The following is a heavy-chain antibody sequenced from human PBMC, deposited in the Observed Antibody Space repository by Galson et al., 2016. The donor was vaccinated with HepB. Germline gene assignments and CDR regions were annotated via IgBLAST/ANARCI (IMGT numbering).Heavy chain of an antibody. J-gene: IGHJ4*02. CDR3: ARSRAGYDSSGYYF. V-gene: IGHV4-39*07. CDR1: GGSISKRFYY. D-gene: IGHD3-22*01. Sequence: LSLTCTVSGGSISKRFYYWGWIRQPPGKGLEWIGSIYYSGSTFYNPSLKSRVTISIDTSKNQFSLKLSSVTAADTALYYCARSRAGYDSSGYYFWGQGTLVTVSS. CDR2: IYYSGST.